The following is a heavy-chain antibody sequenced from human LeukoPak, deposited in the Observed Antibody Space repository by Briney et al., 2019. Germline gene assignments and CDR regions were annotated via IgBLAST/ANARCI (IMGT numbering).Heavy chain of an antibody. CDR2: FDPEDGET. CDR3: ATDRVMGATEAFDI. D-gene: IGHD1-26*01. J-gene: IGHJ3*02. CDR1: GFTFSNYG. V-gene: IGHV1-24*01. Sequence: GGSLRLSCAASGFTFSNYGMHWVRQAPGKGLEWMGGFDPEDGETIYAQKFQGRVTMTEDTSTDTAYMELSSLRSEDTAVYYCATDRVMGATEAFDICGQGTMVTVSS.